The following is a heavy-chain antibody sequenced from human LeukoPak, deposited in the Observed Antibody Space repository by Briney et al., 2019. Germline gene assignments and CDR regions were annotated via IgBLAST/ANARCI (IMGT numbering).Heavy chain of an antibody. V-gene: IGHV3-48*02. Sequence: PGGSLRLSCAASGFTFSSYSMNWVRQAPGKGLECVSYISSSSSTIYYADSVKGRFTISRDNAKNSLYLQMNSLRDEDTAVYYCARDGHYYDSSGYYYVAFDIWGQGTMVTVSS. CDR3: ARDGHYYDSSGYYYVAFDI. CDR2: ISSSSSTI. D-gene: IGHD3-22*01. CDR1: GFTFSSYS. J-gene: IGHJ3*02.